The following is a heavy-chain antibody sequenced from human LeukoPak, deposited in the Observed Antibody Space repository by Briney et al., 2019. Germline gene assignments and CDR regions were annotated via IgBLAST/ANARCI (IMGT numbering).Heavy chain of an antibody. D-gene: IGHD3-3*01. CDR3: ARDHRYYDFYGMDV. CDR1: GFTFSSYW. J-gene: IGHJ6*02. CDR2: IKQDGSEK. V-gene: IGHV3-7*01. Sequence: GGSLRLSCAASGFTFSSYWMSWVRQAPGKGLEWVANIKQDGSEKYYVDSVKGRFTISRDNAKNSLYLQMNSLRDEDTAVYYCARDHRYYDFYGMDVGGQGTTVTVSS.